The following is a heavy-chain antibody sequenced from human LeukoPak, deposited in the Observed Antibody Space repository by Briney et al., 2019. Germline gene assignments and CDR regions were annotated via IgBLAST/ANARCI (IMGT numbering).Heavy chain of an antibody. D-gene: IGHD2-15*01. CDR2: MSSSDDGR. J-gene: IGHJ4*02. CDR3: AKAPVTSCRGAFCYPFDY. Sequence: GGSLRLSCAASGFTFSSYNMNWVRQAPGKGLEWVSAMSSSDDGRYYAASVRGRFTISRDTSRSTLYLQMNSLRAEDAAVYYCAKAPVTSCRGAFCYPFDYWGQGTLVTVSS. CDR1: GFTFSSYN. V-gene: IGHV3-23*01.